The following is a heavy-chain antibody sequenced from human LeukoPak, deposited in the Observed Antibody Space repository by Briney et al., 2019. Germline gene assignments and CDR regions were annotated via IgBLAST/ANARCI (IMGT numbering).Heavy chain of an antibody. V-gene: IGHV3-15*01. J-gene: IGHJ4*02. Sequence: GGSLRLSCAASGFTFSNAWMSWVRQAPGKGLEWVGHIKSKTDGGTTDYAAPVKGRFTISGDDSKNTLYLQMNSLKTEATAVYYCTRQQLVLDYWGQGTLVTVSS. CDR3: TRQQLVLDY. CDR2: IKSKTDGGTT. CDR1: GFTFSNAW. D-gene: IGHD6-13*01.